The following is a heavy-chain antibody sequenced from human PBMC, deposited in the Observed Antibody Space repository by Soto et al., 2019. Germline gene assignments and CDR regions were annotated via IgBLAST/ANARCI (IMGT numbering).Heavy chain of an antibody. Sequence: ASVKVSCKASGYTFSSYAIHWVRQAPGQGLEWMGIINPSGGSTTYAQKFQGRVTMTRDTSTSTVYMELSSLRFEDTAVYYCARDGDFWRWDYWGQGTQVTVSS. D-gene: IGHD3-3*01. V-gene: IGHV1-46*01. CDR3: ARDGDFWRWDY. CDR2: INPSGGST. J-gene: IGHJ4*02. CDR1: GYTFSSYA.